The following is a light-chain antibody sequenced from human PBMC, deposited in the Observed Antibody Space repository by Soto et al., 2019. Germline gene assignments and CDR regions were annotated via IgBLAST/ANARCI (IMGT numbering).Light chain of an antibody. CDR2: GAS. J-gene: IGKJ1*01. Sequence: EVVLKQSPGTLSLYPGERATLSCRASLTVRNNYLAWYLQKPGQAPRRLIYGASIRATGIPDRFIGSASGTDFTLTISRLEPEDFAVYYCQQDGDSPQTFGQGTKVEIK. CDR1: LTVRNNY. CDR3: QQDGDSPQT. V-gene: IGKV3-20*01.